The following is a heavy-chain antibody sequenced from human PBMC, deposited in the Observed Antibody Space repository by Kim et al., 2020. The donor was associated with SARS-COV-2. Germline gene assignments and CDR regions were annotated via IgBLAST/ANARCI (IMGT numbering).Heavy chain of an antibody. CDR3: ARGDWGVVTPGL. CDR2: IYYSGST. J-gene: IGHJ2*01. CDR1: GGSISSYY. D-gene: IGHD2-21*02. V-gene: IGHV4-59*01. Sequence: SETLSLTCTVSGGSISSYYWSWIRQPPGKGLEWVGYIYYSGSTNYNPSLKSRVTISRDTSKNHFSLELSSVTAADTAVYYCARGDWGVVTPGLWGRGTLV.